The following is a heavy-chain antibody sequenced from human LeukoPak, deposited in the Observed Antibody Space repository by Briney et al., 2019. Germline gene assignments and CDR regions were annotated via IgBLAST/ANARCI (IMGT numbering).Heavy chain of an antibody. CDR2: IIPIFGIA. CDR1: GGTFSSYA. CDR3: ARDRTQLWSRSYYFDY. J-gene: IGHJ4*02. V-gene: IGHV1-69*04. D-gene: IGHD5-18*01. Sequence: ASVKVSCKASGGTFSSYAISWVRQAPGQGLEWMGRIIPIFGIANYAQKFQGRVTITADQYTSTAYMELSRLRSEDTAVYYCARDRTQLWSRSYYFDYWGQGTLVTVSS.